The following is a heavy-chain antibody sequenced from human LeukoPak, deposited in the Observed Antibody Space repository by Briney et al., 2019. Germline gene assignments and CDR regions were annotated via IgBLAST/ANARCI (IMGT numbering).Heavy chain of an antibody. J-gene: IGHJ4*02. Sequence: SETLSLTCTVSGGSVSSGSYYWSWIRQPPGKGLEWIGYIHYSGSTNYNPSLKSRVTISVDTPKNQFSLKLSSVTAADTAVYYCAREGVAGINRCYFDYWGQGTLVTVSS. CDR3: AREGVAGINRCYFDY. CDR1: GGSVSSGSYY. D-gene: IGHD6-19*01. V-gene: IGHV4-61*01. CDR2: IHYSGST.